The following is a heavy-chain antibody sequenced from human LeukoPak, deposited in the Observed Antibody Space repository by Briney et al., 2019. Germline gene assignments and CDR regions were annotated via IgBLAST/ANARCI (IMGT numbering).Heavy chain of an antibody. V-gene: IGHV4-4*07. CDR1: GDSISAYY. CDR2: IHASGST. Sequence: PSETLSLTCTVSGDSISAYYWSWIRQPAGRGLEWIGRIHASGSTRYNPSLKSRVTMSVDTSKNQFSLKLNSVTAADTAVYYCAKSNGYGLIDIWGQGTMVTVSS. D-gene: IGHD3-22*01. CDR3: AKSNGYGLIDI. J-gene: IGHJ3*02.